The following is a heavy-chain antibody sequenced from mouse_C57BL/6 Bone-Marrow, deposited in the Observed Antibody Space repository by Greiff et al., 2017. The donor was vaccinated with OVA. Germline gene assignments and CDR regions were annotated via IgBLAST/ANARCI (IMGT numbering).Heavy chain of an antibody. D-gene: IGHD1-1*01. Sequence: QVQLQQPGTELVKPGASVKLSCKASGYTFTSYWMHWVKQRPGQGLEWIGNINPSNGGTNYNEKFKSKATLTVDTSSSTAYRQLSSLTSEDSAVYYCARLRYLDYFDYWGQGTTLTVSS. CDR3: ARLRYLDYFDY. V-gene: IGHV1-53*01. CDR2: INPSNGGT. CDR1: GYTFTSYW. J-gene: IGHJ2*01.